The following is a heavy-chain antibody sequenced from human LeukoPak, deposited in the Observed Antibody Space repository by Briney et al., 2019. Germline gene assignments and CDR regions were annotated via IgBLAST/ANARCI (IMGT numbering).Heavy chain of an antibody. Sequence: GRSLRLSCAASGLTFSSHWMHWVRQAPGKGLVWVSRITNDGSSTTYADSVKGRFTISRDNAKNMLYLQVNSLRAEDTAVYYCARDPSYYYDSSGYLRDWGQGTLVTVSS. J-gene: IGHJ4*02. V-gene: IGHV3-74*01. CDR3: ARDPSYYYDSSGYLRD. D-gene: IGHD3-22*01. CDR2: ITNDGSST. CDR1: GLTFSSHW.